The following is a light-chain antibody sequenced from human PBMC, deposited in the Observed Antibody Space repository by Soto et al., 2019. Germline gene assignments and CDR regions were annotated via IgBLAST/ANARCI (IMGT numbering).Light chain of an antibody. V-gene: IGKV3D-15*01. CDR3: HQYNTWPRT. CDR1: QSVNSN. Sequence: EIVMTQSPATLSVSPGERATLSCRASQSVNSNLAWYQQKPGQAPRLLIYGAFNRATNISARFSGSGSGTECTLTLSSLQSEDFAIYYCHQYNTWPRTFGQGTKVDNK. CDR2: GAF. J-gene: IGKJ1*01.